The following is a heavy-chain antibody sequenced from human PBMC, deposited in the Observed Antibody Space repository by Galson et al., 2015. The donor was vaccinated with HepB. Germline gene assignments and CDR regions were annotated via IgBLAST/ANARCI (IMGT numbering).Heavy chain of an antibody. V-gene: IGHV3-11*06. CDR1: GFTFREDY. CDR2: ITSSSTYT. CDR3: ARLDSSWFFDF. J-gene: IGHJ4*02. Sequence: SLRLSCAASGFTFREDYMSWIRQAPGKGLEWVSYITSSSTYTNYADSVKGRFTISRDNAKNSLYLQMNSLRGEDTAVYYCARLDSSWFFDFWGQGSLVTVSS. D-gene: IGHD6-13*01.